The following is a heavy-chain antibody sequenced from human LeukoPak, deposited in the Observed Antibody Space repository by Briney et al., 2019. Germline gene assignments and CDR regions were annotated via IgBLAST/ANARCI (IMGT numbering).Heavy chain of an antibody. CDR1: GFTFSDYY. D-gene: IGHD3-3*01. Sequence: GGSLRLSCAASGFTFSDYYMSWIRQAPGKGLEWVSAISGSGGSTYYADSVKGRFTISRDNSKNTLYLQMNSLRAEDTAVYYCAKDYDFWSGYYLYFDYWGQGTLVTVSS. CDR3: AKDYDFWSGYYLYFDY. J-gene: IGHJ4*02. CDR2: ISGSGGST. V-gene: IGHV3-23*01.